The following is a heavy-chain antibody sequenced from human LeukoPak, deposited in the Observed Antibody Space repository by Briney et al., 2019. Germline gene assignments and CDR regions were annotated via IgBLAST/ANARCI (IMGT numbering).Heavy chain of an antibody. Sequence: GGSLRLSCAASGFTFSGSAIHWVRQASGKGLEWLGRIRSKADSYTTAYAASVKGRFIVSRDDSKNTAYLQMNILKTEDTAVYYCRAAADLNDYWGQGTLVTVSS. D-gene: IGHD6-13*01. J-gene: IGHJ4*02. CDR3: RAAADLNDY. V-gene: IGHV3-73*01. CDR2: IRSKADSYTT. CDR1: GFTFSGSA.